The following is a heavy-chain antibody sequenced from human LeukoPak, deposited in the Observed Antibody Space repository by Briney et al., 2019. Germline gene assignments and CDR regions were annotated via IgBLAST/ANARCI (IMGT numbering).Heavy chain of an antibody. CDR3: AREVYESSGYSAIDY. CDR1: GFTFSTYS. D-gene: IGHD3-22*01. Sequence: GGSLRLSCAASGFTFSTYSLNWVRQAPGKGLECVSSISSSSTYIYYTDSVKGRFIISRDNAKNSHYLQINSLRAENTAVYYFAREVYESSGYSAIDYWGQGTLVTVSS. V-gene: IGHV3-21*01. CDR2: ISSSSTYI. J-gene: IGHJ4*02.